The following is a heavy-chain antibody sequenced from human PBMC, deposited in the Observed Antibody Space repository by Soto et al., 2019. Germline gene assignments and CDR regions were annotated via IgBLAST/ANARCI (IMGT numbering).Heavy chain of an antibody. CDR3: ARGARGLYFMDV. D-gene: IGHD5-12*01. CDR1: GFTLSDYW. Sequence: EVQVVESGGGLVQPGGSLRLSCAASGFTLSDYWMHWVRQAPGKGLVWVSRIKGDLITTNYADSVKGRFTISRDNARNTVSLQIDSLRAEDTAVYYCARGARGLYFMDVWGKGTTVTVSS. CDR2: IKGDLITT. V-gene: IGHV3-74*01. J-gene: IGHJ6*03.